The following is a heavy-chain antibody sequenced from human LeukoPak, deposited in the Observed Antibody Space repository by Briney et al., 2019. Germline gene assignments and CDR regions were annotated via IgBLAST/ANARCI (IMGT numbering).Heavy chain of an antibody. CDR1: KFTFSHYG. CDR3: AKDAQRGFDYSNSLEY. J-gene: IGHJ4*02. Sequence: GGSLRLSCAAAKFTFSHYGMHWVRQAPGKGLEWVAVIWSDGSNQYHADSVKGRFAISRDNSKNTVYLQMNSLRVEDTGVYYCAKDAQRGFDYSNSLEYWGQGILVTVSS. D-gene: IGHD4-11*01. CDR2: IWSDGSNQ. V-gene: IGHV3-33*06.